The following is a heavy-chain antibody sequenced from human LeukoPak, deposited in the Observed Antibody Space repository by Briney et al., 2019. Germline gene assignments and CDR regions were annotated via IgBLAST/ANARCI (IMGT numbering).Heavy chain of an antibody. V-gene: IGHV4-39*01. D-gene: IGHD5-24*01. CDR2: IFYSGNT. CDR1: AGSISSSSYY. J-gene: IGHJ4*02. CDR3: ARHRSKWLQSSFEY. Sequence: PSETLSLTCTVSAGSISSSSYYWGWIRQPPGKGLEWIGSIFYSGNTYDNPSLKTRITISVDTSKNLFSLKLTSVTAADPAFYYCARHRSKWLQSSFEYWGQGTLVTVSS.